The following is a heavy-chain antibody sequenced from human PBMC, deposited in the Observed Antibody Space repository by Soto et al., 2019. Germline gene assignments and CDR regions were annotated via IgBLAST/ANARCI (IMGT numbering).Heavy chain of an antibody. Sequence: EVQLVESGGGLVQPGGSLRLSCAASGFTFSSYSMNWVRQAPGKGLEWVSYISSSSSTIYYADSVKGRFTISRDNAKSSLYLQMSSLRDEDTVVYYCSRYHAFGTTTDYWGQGTLVTVSS. CDR2: ISSSSSTI. CDR3: SRYHAFGTTTDY. CDR1: GFTFSSYS. D-gene: IGHD4-17*01. J-gene: IGHJ4*02. V-gene: IGHV3-48*02.